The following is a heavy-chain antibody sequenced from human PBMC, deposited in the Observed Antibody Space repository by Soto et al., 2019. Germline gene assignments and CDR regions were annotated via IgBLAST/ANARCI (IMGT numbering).Heavy chain of an antibody. J-gene: IGHJ4*02. CDR2: IIANHGNT. CDR3: ARFYTYYYDSSGYYPPDY. V-gene: IGHV1-18*01. CDR1: GGTFSSYT. D-gene: IGHD3-22*01. Sequence: ASVKVSCKASGGTFSSYTISWVRQAPGQGLEWMGWIIANHGNTNYAQKLQGRVTMTTDTSTSTAYMELRSLRSDDTAVYYCARFYTYYYDSSGYYPPDYWGQGTLVTVSS.